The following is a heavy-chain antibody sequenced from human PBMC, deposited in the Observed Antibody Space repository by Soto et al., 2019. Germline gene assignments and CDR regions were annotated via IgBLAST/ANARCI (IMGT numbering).Heavy chain of an antibody. J-gene: IGHJ4*02. CDR2: IKQDGSEK. V-gene: IGHV3-7*01. D-gene: IGHD2-15*01. CDR1: GFTFSSYW. Sequence: GGSLRLSCAASGFTFSSYWMSWVRQAPGKGLEWVANIKQDGSEKYYVDSVKGRFTISRDNAKNSLYLQMNSLRAEDTAVYYCARDLHVRGYCSGGSCSYFDYWGQGTLVTVSS. CDR3: ARDLHVRGYCSGGSCSYFDY.